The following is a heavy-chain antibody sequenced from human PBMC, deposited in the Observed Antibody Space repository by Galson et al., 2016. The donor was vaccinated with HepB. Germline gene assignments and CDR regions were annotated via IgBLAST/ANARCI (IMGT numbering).Heavy chain of an antibody. V-gene: IGHV3-30*04. CDR3: ARGARGNGYPYFDY. J-gene: IGHJ4*02. CDR2: ISYDAKSK. Sequence: SLRLSCAASGFTFNIYPIHWVRQAPGKGLEWVAVISYDAKSKNYADSVKGRFTISMDNAENSVFLEMNSLRAEDSGFYYCARGARGNGYPYFDYWGQGILVTVSS. D-gene: IGHD5-24*01. CDR1: GFTFNIYP.